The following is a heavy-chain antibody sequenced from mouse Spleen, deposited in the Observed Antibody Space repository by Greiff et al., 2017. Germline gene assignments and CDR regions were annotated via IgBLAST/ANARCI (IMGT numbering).Heavy chain of an antibody. D-gene: IGHD1-1*01. CDR1: GYSITSGYY. Sequence: DVKLQESGPGLVKPSQSLSLTCSVTGYSITSGYYWNWIRQFPGNKLEWMGYISYDGSNNYNPSLKNRISITRDTSKNQFFLKLNSVTTEDTATYYCARDGDGTYWYFDVWGAGTTVTVSS. CDR2: ISYDGSN. J-gene: IGHJ1*01. CDR3: ARDGDGTYWYFDV. V-gene: IGHV3-6*01.